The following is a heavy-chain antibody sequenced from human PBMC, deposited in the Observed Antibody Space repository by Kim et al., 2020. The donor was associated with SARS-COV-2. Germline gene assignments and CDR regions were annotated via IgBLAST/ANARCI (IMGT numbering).Heavy chain of an antibody. CDR3: ARETTGYGELLD. Sequence: SETLSLTCSVSGDSIGSFYWSWIRQTPGKGLEWIGYVYHSGTANFSPSFNSRVTLSVDMAKNQFSLTLRSVTAADTAFYYCARETTGYGELLDWGQGILVIVSS. V-gene: IGHV4-59*01. J-gene: IGHJ4*02. CDR1: GDSIGSFY. D-gene: IGHD3-10*01. CDR2: VYHSGTA.